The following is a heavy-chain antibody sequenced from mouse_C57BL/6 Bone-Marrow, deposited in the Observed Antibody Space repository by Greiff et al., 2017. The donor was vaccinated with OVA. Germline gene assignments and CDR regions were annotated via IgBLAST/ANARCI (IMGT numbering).Heavy chain of an antibody. Sequence: VQLKESGPGLVKPSQSLSLTCSVTGYSITSGYYWNWIRQFPGNKLEWMGYISYDGSNNYNPSLKNRISITRDTSKNQFFLKLNSVTTEDTATYYCARLGSLYAMDYWGQGTSVTVSS. CDR3: ARLGSLYAMDY. CDR1: GYSITSGYY. V-gene: IGHV3-6*01. CDR2: ISYDGSN. J-gene: IGHJ4*01. D-gene: IGHD4-1*01.